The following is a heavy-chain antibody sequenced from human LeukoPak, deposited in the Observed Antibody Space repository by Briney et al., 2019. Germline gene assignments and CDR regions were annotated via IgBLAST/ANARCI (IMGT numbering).Heavy chain of an antibody. CDR1: GFTLSDYW. D-gene: IGHD1-26*01. CDR3: ARGGRFPVY. V-gene: IGHV3-7*01. CDR2: ITRDGSEK. J-gene: IGHJ4*02. Sequence: GGSLRLSCAASGFTLSDYWMSWVRQAPGKGLEWVANITRDGSEKSYVDSVKGRFTISRDNAKNSLYLQMNSLRGEDMAVYHCARGGRFPVYWGQGTLVTVSS.